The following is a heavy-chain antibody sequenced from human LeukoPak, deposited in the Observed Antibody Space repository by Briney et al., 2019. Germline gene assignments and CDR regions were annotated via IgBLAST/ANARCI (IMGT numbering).Heavy chain of an antibody. J-gene: IGHJ6*02. CDR1: GFTVSANY. V-gene: IGHV3-53*01. CDR2: IYSGGST. Sequence: GGSLRLSCAASGFTVSANYMNWVRQAPGNGLEWVSVIYSGGSTYYADSVEGRFTISSDNSKNTLYLQMNSLRAEDTAVYYCARDTVTTFRFRDYYYYGMDVWGQGTTVTVSS. CDR3: ARDTVTTFRFRDYYYYGMDV. D-gene: IGHD4-17*01.